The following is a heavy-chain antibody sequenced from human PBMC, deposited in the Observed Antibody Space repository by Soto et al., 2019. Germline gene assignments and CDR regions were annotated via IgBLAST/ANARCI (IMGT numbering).Heavy chain of an antibody. CDR2: INAGNGNT. J-gene: IGHJ3*02. D-gene: IGHD3-10*01. CDR3: ARPGSGSYYDDAFDI. Sequence: QVQLVQSGAEVKKPGASVKVSCKASGYTFTSYAMHWVRQAPEQRLEWMGWINAGNGNTKYSQKFQGRVTITRDTSASTAYMELSSLRSEDTAVYYCARPGSGSYYDDAFDIWGLGTMVTVSS. CDR1: GYTFTSYA. V-gene: IGHV1-3*01.